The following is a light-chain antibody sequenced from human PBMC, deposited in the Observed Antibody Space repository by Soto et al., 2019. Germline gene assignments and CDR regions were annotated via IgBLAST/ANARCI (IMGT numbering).Light chain of an antibody. CDR2: GAS. CDR1: QSVSSN. J-gene: IGKJ4*01. CDR3: QQYNNWHLT. Sequence: EIVMTQSPATLSVSPGERATLSCRASQSVSSNLAWYQQKPGQPPRLLIYGASIRATGIPARFSGSGSGTEFTLTISSLQSEDFAVYYCQQYNNWHLTFGGGTKVEIK. V-gene: IGKV3D-15*01.